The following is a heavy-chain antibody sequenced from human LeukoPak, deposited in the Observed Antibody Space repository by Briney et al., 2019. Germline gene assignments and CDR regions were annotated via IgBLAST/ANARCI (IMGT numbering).Heavy chain of an antibody. CDR1: GFTFNTYI. CDR2: IGGSSTYI. J-gene: IGHJ4*02. Sequence: GGSLRLSCAASGFTFNTYIMHWVRQAPGKGLEWVSSIGGSSTYIHYAGSLRGRFTISRDNAKNSLYLQVNSLRAEDTGVYYCARGGNSAWLDPPLPPDYWGQGTLVIASS. D-gene: IGHD6-19*01. V-gene: IGHV3-21*01. CDR3: ARGGNSAWLDPPLPPDY.